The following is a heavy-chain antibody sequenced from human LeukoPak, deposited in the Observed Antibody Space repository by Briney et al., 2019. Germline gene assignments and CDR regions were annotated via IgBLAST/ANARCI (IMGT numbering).Heavy chain of an antibody. D-gene: IGHD3-16*01. Sequence: PGGSLRLSCAGSEFTFSSYSMNWVRQAPGKGLEWVSSISGSSSDIYYADSVKGRFTISRDNSKNSLYLRMKSLRAEDTALYYCARRGYHDYSGFDYWGQGTLVTVSS. J-gene: IGHJ4*02. V-gene: IGHV3-21*01. CDR3: ARRGYHDYSGFDY. CDR1: EFTFSSYS. CDR2: ISGSSSDI.